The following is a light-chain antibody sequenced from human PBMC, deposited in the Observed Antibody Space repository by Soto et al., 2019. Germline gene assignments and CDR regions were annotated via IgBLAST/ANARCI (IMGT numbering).Light chain of an antibody. CDR2: AAS. J-gene: IGKJ1*01. CDR1: QHLRTY. Sequence: DIPMTQYPRFLSASVGDRVTITCRASQHLRTYLTWNQQKPGKGPTVLIYAASTLQRGVPSRCSGSTTGTHFTLTITGLQPEDSATYYCQPTLSFPRTFGLGTNVESK. V-gene: IGKV1-39*01. CDR3: QPTLSFPRT.